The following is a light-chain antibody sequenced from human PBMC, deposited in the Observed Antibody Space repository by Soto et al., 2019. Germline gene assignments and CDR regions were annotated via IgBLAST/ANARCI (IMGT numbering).Light chain of an antibody. CDR3: DTWDNNFRV. CDR2: LEGSGSY. J-gene: IGLJ2*01. CDR1: SGHSSYI. Sequence: QLVLTQSSSASASLGSSVKLTCTLSSGHSSYIIAWHQQQPGKAPRFLMKLEGSGSYNKGSGVPDRFSGSSSGADRYLTISHLEFEDEDDYYSDTWDNNFRVFGGGTKLTVL. V-gene: IGLV4-60*02.